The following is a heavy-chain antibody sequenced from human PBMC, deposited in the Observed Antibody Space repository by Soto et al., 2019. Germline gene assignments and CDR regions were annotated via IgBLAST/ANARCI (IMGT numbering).Heavy chain of an antibody. Sequence: SEPLSLTCAVYDGSFSGYYWSWIRQPPGKGLEWIGEINHSGSTNYNPSLKSRVTISVDTSKNQFSLKLSSVTAADTAVYYCARFNYDFWSGYSYYYYYYGMDVWGQGTTVT. D-gene: IGHD3-3*01. CDR2: INHSGST. J-gene: IGHJ6*02. CDR3: ARFNYDFWSGYSYYYYYYGMDV. CDR1: DGSFSGYY. V-gene: IGHV4-34*01.